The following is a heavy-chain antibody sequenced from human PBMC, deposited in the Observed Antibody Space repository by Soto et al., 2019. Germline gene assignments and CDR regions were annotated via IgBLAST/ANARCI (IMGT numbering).Heavy chain of an antibody. CDR3: ARDRGWFEQWLVPNYYYYYMDV. CDR2: ISSSGSTI. CDR1: GFTFSDYY. J-gene: IGHJ6*03. Sequence: QVQLVESGGGLVKPGGSLRLSCAASGFTFSDYYMSWIRQAPGKGLEWVSYISSSGSTIYYADSVKGRFTISRDNAKNALYLQMNSLRAEDTAVYYCARDRGWFEQWLVPNYYYYYMDVWGKGTTVTVSS. D-gene: IGHD6-19*01. V-gene: IGHV3-11*01.